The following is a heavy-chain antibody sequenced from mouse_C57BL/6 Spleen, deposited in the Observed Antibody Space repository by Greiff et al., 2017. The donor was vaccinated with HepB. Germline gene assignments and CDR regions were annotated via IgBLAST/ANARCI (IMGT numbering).Heavy chain of an antibody. Sequence: QVQLQQPGAELVRPGSSVKLSCKASGYTFTSYWMDWVKQRPGQGLEWIGNIYPSDSETHYNQKFKDKATLTVDKSSSTAYMQLSSLTSEDSAVYYCARWGNWDAMDYWGQGTSVTVSS. D-gene: IGHD4-1*01. V-gene: IGHV1-61*01. CDR3: ARWGNWDAMDY. J-gene: IGHJ4*01. CDR1: GYTFTSYW. CDR2: IYPSDSET.